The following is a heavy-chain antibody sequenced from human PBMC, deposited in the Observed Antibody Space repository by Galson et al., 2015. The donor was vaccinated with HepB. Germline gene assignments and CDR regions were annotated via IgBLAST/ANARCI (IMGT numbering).Heavy chain of an antibody. V-gene: IGHV1-69*06. D-gene: IGHD2-21*02. CDR3: ARGRPAYCGGDCYLDY. CDR2: IIPIFGTA. Sequence: SVKVSCKASGGTFSSYAISWVRQAPGQGLEWTGGIIPIFGTANYAQKFQGRVTITADKSTSTAYMELSSLRSEDTAVYYCARGRPAYCGGDCYLDYWGQGTLVTVSS. CDR1: GGTFSSYA. J-gene: IGHJ4*02.